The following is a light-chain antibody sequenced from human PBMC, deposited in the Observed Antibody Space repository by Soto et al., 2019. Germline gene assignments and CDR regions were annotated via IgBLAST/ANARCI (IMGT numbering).Light chain of an antibody. Sequence: QSVLTQPPSVSGAPGQRVTISCTGSSSNIGAGYDVHWYQQLPGTAPKLLIYGNSNRPSGVPDRFSGSKSGTSASLAITGLQPEDVSDYYCQSYDSSLSALYVFGTGTKLTVL. J-gene: IGLJ1*01. CDR3: QSYDSSLSALYV. V-gene: IGLV1-40*01. CDR2: GNS. CDR1: SSNIGAGYD.